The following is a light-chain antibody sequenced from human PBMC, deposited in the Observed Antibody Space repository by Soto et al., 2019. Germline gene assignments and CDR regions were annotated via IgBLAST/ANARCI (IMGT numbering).Light chain of an antibody. Sequence: DIQMTQSPATLSASVGDRVTLTCRASQSISKYLAWYQQKPGKAPKLLIYQTSSLESGVPSRFSGSGSGTEFTLTISSLKPDDFATYYCQQSKTLYTFGQGTKVEIK. CDR1: QSISKY. V-gene: IGKV1-5*03. J-gene: IGKJ2*01. CDR2: QTS. CDR3: QQSKTLYT.